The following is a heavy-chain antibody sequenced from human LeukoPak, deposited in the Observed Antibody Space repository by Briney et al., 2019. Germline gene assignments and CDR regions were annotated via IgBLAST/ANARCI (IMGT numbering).Heavy chain of an antibody. D-gene: IGHD3-3*01. V-gene: IGHV3-53*01. CDR3: ARVRLDRSERYLDAFEN. J-gene: IGHJ3*02. CDR2: IYSGGST. CDR1: GFTVSSNY. Sequence: GGSLRLSCAASGFTVSSNYMSWVRQAPGKGLEWVSSIYSGGSTYYADSVKGRFTISRDNSKKTVDLQMNSLRAEDTAVYYCARVRLDRSERYLDAFENWGQGTMVTVSS.